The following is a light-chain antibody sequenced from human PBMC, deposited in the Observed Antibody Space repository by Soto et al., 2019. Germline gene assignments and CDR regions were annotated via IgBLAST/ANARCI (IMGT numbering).Light chain of an antibody. CDR1: QSISSY. V-gene: IGKV1-39*01. CDR3: HHRT. J-gene: IGKJ1*01. Sequence: DIQMTQSPSSLSASVGDRVTITCRASQSISSYLNWYQQKPGKAPKLLIYAASSLQSGVPSRFSGSGSGTDFTLTISSLQPEDCATYYCHHRTFGQGTKVEIK. CDR2: AAS.